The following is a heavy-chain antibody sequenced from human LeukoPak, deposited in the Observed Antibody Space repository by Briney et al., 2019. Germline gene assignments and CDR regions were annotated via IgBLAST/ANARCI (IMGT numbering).Heavy chain of an antibody. CDR1: GFSFSTFA. V-gene: IGHV3-30-3*01. CDR3: AKGTPGIAVAGTGYFQH. J-gene: IGHJ1*01. Sequence: GGSLRLSCAASGFSFSTFAMHWVRQAPGKGLEWVAVISSNGNNKYNADSVKGRFTISRDNSKNTLYLQMNSLRAEDTAVYYCAKGTPGIAVAGTGYFQHWGQGTLVTVSS. CDR2: ISSNGNNK. D-gene: IGHD6-19*01.